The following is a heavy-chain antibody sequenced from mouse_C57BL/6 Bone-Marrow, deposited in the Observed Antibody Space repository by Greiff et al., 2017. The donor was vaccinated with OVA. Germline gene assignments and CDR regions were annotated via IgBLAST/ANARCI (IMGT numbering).Heavy chain of an antibody. Sequence: QVQLQQPGAELVRPGTSVKLSCKASGYTFTSYWMHWVKQRPGQGLEWIGVIDPSDSYTNYNQKFKGKATLTVDTSSSTAYMQLSSLTSEDSAVYYCARDSDYWGQGTTLTVSS. J-gene: IGHJ2*01. CDR3: ARDSDY. V-gene: IGHV1-59*01. CDR1: GYTFTSYW. CDR2: IDPSDSYT.